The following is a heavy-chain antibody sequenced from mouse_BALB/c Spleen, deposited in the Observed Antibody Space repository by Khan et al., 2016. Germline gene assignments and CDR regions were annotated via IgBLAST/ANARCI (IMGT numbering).Heavy chain of an antibody. V-gene: IGHV3-8*02. J-gene: IGHJ4*01. CDR1: GDSITSGY. D-gene: IGHD1-1*01. CDR3: ARRVDGSSYYYAMDY. Sequence: VQLKESGPSLVKPSQTLSLTCSVTGDSITSGYWNWIRKFPGNKLEYMGYISYSGSTYYNPSLKSRISITRDTSKNQYYLQLNSVTTEDTATYYCARRVDGSSYYYAMDYWGQGTSVTVSS. CDR2: ISYSGST.